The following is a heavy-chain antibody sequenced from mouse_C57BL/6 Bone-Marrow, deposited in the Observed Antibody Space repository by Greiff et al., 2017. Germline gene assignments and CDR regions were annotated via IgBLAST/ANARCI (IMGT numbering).Heavy chain of an antibody. J-gene: IGHJ4*01. D-gene: IGHD2-3*01. CDR2: IYPGSGST. Sequence: QVQLQQPGAELVKPGASVKMSCKASGYTFTSYWITWVKQRPGQGLEWIGDIYPGSGSTNYNEKFKSKATLTVDTSSSTAYMQLSSLTSEDSAVYYCARRHGYWYYAMDYWGQGTSVTVSS. V-gene: IGHV1-55*01. CDR3: ARRHGYWYYAMDY. CDR1: GYTFTSYW.